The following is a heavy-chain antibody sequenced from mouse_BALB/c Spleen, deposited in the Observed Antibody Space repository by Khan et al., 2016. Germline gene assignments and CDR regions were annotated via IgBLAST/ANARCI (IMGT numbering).Heavy chain of an antibody. D-gene: IGHD2-14*01. J-gene: IGHJ4*01. Sequence: QIQLVQSGPELKKPGETVKISCKASGYTFTDYSMHWVKQAPGKGLKWMGWINTETGEPTYADDFKGRFAFSLETSASTAYLQINNRKNEDTATYCWASQVRGAMDYWGQGTSVTVSS. V-gene: IGHV9-2-1*01. CDR3: ASQVRGAMDY. CDR1: GYTFTDYS. CDR2: INTETGEP.